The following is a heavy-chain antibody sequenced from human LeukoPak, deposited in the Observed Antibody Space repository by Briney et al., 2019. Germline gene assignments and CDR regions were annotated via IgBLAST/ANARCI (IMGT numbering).Heavy chain of an antibody. CDR3: ARLGDTASYYYYMDV. CDR2: INHSGST. V-gene: IGHV4-34*01. Sequence: NPSETLSLTCAVYGGSFSGYYWSWIRQPPGKGLEWIGEINHSGSTNYNPSLKSRVTISVDTSKNQFPLKLSSVTAADTAVYYCARLGDTASYYYYMDVWGKGTTVTISS. D-gene: IGHD5-18*01. CDR1: GGSFSGYY. J-gene: IGHJ6*03.